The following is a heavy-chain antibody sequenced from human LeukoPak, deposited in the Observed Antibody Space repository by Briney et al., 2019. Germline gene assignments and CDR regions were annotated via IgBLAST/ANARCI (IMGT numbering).Heavy chain of an antibody. Sequence: KPGGSLRLSCAASGFTFSSYGMHWVRQAPGKGLEWVAVISYDGSNKYYADSVKGRFTISRDNSKNTLYLQMNSLRAEDTAVYYCAKAKVYYDILTGDYDSWGQGTLVTVSS. D-gene: IGHD3-9*01. CDR3: AKAKVYYDILTGDYDS. J-gene: IGHJ4*02. V-gene: IGHV3-30*18. CDR1: GFTFSSYG. CDR2: ISYDGSNK.